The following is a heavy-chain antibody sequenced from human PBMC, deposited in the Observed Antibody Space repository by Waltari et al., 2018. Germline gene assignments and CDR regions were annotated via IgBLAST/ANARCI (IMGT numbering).Heavy chain of an antibody. Sequence: QVQLQESGPGLVKPSETLSLTCAVSGYSISSGYYWGWIRQPPGKGLEWMGSIYHSGSTYYNPSLKSRVTISVDTSKNQFSLKLSSVTAADTAVYYCARAPPSYSSSWYMIDWGQGTLVTVSS. J-gene: IGHJ4*02. D-gene: IGHD6-13*01. V-gene: IGHV4-38-2*01. CDR3: ARAPPSYSSSWYMID. CDR2: IYHSGST. CDR1: GYSISSGYY.